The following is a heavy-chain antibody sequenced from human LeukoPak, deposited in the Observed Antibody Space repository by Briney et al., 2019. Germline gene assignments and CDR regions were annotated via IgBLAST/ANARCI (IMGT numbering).Heavy chain of an antibody. J-gene: IGHJ6*02. CDR2: INHSGST. V-gene: IGHV4-34*01. CDR1: GGSFSGYY. CDR3: ARGRRDYYDSSGYSYGMDV. Sequence: PSETLSLTCAVYGGSFSGYYWSWIRQPPGKGLEWIGEINHSGSTNYNPSLKSRVTISVDTSKNQFSLKLSSVTAADTAVYYCARGRRDYYDSSGYSYGMDVWGQGTTVTVSS. D-gene: IGHD3-22*01.